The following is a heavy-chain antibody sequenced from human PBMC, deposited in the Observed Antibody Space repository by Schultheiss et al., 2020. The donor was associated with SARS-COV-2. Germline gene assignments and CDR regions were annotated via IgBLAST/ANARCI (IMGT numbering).Heavy chain of an antibody. CDR2: IYYSGST. J-gene: IGHJ4*02. CDR3: ARDPTGYSPDY. D-gene: IGHD1-1*01. Sequence: SETLSLTCAVYGGSISSYYWSWIRQPPGKGLEWIGYIYYSGSTNYNPSLKSRVTISVDTSKNQFSLKLSSVTAADTAVYYCARDPTGYSPDYWGQGTLVTVSS. V-gene: IGHV4-59*01. CDR1: GGSISSYY.